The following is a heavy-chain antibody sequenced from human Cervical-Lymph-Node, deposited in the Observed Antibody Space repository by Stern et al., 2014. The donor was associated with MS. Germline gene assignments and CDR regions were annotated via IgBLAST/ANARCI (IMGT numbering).Heavy chain of an antibody. D-gene: IGHD2-8*02. J-gene: IGHJ4*02. CDR1: GDSISSYTHY. CDR2: FYYSGPT. CDR3: AKHACTGAACPFDL. V-gene: IGHV4-39*01. Sequence: QMQLQESGPGLVKPSETLSLTCAVSGDSISSYTHYWAWIRQPPGKGLEGLGMFYYSGPTYDTRPLKSPFPIPVDTPKNHFSRGLTSVTAADTAVYYCAKHACTGAACPFDLWGQGTLVTVSS.